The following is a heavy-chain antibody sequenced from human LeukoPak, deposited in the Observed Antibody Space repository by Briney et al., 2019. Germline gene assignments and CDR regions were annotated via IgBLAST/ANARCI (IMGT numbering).Heavy chain of an antibody. V-gene: IGHV3-11*05. CDR1: GFIFSDFY. D-gene: IGHD5/OR15-5a*01. CDR3: ASDQVSGVFDY. J-gene: IGHJ4*02. CDR2: ISPDGSYT. Sequence: GWSVRLSCAGSGFIFSDFYINWIRQSPGKGLEWLAYISPDGSYTTHGDSVKGRFVISRDNAKNSVSLQMNSLRVEDTAVYFCASDQVSGVFDYWGQGARVTV.